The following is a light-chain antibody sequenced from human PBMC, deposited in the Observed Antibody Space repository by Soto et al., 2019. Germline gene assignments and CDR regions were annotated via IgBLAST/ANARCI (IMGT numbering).Light chain of an antibody. CDR1: QSVLYSSNNKNY. CDR2: WAS. V-gene: IGKV4-1*01. CDR3: QQYYRPWT. Sequence: DIVLTRSPDSLAVSLGERATINCKSSQSVLYSSNNKNYLAWYQQKPGQPPKLLIYWASTRESGVPDRFSGSGSGTDFTLTISSLQAEDVAVYYCQQYYRPWTFGQGTKVELK. J-gene: IGKJ1*01.